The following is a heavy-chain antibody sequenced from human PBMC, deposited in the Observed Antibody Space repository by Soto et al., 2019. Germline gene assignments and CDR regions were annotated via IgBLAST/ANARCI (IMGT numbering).Heavy chain of an antibody. V-gene: IGHV1-18*04. CDR1: GYTFTSYG. J-gene: IGHJ4*02. Sequence: VKVSCMAAGYTFTSYGLSWVRQAPGQGRAWVGWINPYKGNTNYAQTLQRSVTMTTDTSTSTAYMELTALRSDETAVYYCAREGESYCGGDCPLNYWGQGTLVTV. CDR2: INPYKGNT. CDR3: AREGESYCGGDCPLNY. D-gene: IGHD2-21*02.